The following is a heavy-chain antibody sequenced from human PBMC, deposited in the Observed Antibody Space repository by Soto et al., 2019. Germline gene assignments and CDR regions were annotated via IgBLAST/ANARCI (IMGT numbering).Heavy chain of an antibody. CDR1: GGTFSSYA. D-gene: IGHD3-10*01. Sequence: ASVKVSCKASGGTFSSYAISWVRQAPGQGLEWMGWISAYNGNTNYAQKVQGRVTMTTDTSTSTAYMELRSLRSDDTAVYYCARDRITMVRGVKSVQGYWGQGTLVTVSS. CDR2: ISAYNGNT. CDR3: ARDRITMVRGVKSVQGY. J-gene: IGHJ4*02. V-gene: IGHV1-18*01.